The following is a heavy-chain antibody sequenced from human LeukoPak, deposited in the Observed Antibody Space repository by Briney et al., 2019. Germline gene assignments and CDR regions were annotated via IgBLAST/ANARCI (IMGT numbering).Heavy chain of an antibody. Sequence: ASVKVSCKGSGYTFTSYGISWVRQAPGQGLEWMGWISPSNGNTYYVQKFQGRLTMTTDTSTNTAYMDLRSLRSDDTAMYYCARVDILTGYYYFDYWGQGTLVTV. D-gene: IGHD3-9*01. CDR2: ISPSNGNT. CDR1: GYTFTSYG. V-gene: IGHV1-18*01. J-gene: IGHJ4*02. CDR3: ARVDILTGYYYFDY.